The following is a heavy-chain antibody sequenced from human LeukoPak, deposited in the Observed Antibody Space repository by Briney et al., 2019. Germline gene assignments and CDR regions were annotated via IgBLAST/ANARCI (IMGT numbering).Heavy chain of an antibody. CDR2: INAGNGNT. CDR3: ARVPFQWPIDY. V-gene: IGHV1-3*01. J-gene: IGHJ4*02. CDR1: GYTFTSYA. Sequence: GASVKVSCKASGYTFTSYAMHWVRQAPGQRLEWMGWINAGNGNTKYSQKFQGRVTITRDTSANTAYIELSSLRSEDTAVYYCARVPFQWPIDYWGQGTLVTVSS. D-gene: IGHD6-19*01.